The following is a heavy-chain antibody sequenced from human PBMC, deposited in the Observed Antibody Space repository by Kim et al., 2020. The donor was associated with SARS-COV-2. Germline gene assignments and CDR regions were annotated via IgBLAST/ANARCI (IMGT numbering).Heavy chain of an antibody. CDR2: IYHSGST. J-gene: IGHJ4*02. D-gene: IGHD2-2*01. Sequence: SETLSLTCAVSGGSISSSNWWSWVRQPPGKGLEWIGEIYHSGSTNYNPSLKSRVTISVDKSKNQFSLKLSSVTAADTAVYYCARDARNQLLGAGSSWPKYDYWGQGTLVTVSS. CDR3: ARDARNQLLGAGSSWPKYDY. CDR1: GGSISSSNW. V-gene: IGHV4-4*02.